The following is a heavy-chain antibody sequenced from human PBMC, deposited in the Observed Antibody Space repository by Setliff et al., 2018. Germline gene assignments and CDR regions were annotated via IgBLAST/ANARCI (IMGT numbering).Heavy chain of an antibody. Sequence: SETLSLTCTVSGGSISTFYWSWIRQSPEKGLEWIAYIHYSGSTNQNPSLKSRVTISLETPKNQFSLKLSYMTAADTAVYYCARFLDPRDGYQNSPGFDFWGQGALVTVSS. CDR1: GGSISTFY. J-gene: IGHJ4*02. D-gene: IGHD2-21*01. V-gene: IGHV4-59*01. CDR2: IHYSGST. CDR3: ARFLDPRDGYQNSPGFDF.